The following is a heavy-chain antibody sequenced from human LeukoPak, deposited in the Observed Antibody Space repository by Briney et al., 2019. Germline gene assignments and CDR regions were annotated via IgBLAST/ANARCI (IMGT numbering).Heavy chain of an antibody. J-gene: IGHJ4*02. CDR1: EYTFSGYI. V-gene: IGHV1-3*01. CDR2: INAGNGNT. D-gene: IGHD3-16*01. Sequence: EASVKVSCKASEYTFSGYIMHWVRQAPGQRLEWMGWINAGNGNTIYSQNFQGRVTITRDTSASTAYMELSSLRSEDTAVYYCARAGGYAVMDYWGQGTLVTVSS. CDR3: ARAGGYAVMDY.